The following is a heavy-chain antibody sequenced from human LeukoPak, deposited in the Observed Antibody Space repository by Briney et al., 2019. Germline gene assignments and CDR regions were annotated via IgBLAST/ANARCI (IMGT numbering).Heavy chain of an antibody. V-gene: IGHV4-59*12. D-gene: IGHD3-22*01. CDR1: GGSISSYY. Sequence: SETLSLTCTVSGGSISSYYWSWIRQPPGKGLEWIGYIYHSGSTYYNPSLKSRVTISVDRSKNQFSLKLSSVTAADTAVYYCASYYYDSSGYASYYFDYWGQGTLVTVSS. CDR3: ASYYYDSSGYASYYFDY. J-gene: IGHJ4*02. CDR2: IYHSGST.